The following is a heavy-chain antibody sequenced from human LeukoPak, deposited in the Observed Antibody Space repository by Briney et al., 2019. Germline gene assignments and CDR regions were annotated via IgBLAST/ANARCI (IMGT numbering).Heavy chain of an antibody. D-gene: IGHD3-10*01. CDR3: AKDPQSLLWFGELLLKSMDV. CDR2: LSGSGGRT. V-gene: IGHV3-23*01. J-gene: IGHJ6*02. CDR1: GFTFSSCA. Sequence: GGSLRLSCAASGFTFSSCAMSWVRQAPGKGLEWVSALSGSGGRTYYADSVKGRFTISRDNSKNTLYLQMNSLRAEDTAVYYCAKDPQSLLWFGELLLKSMDVWGQGTTVTVSS.